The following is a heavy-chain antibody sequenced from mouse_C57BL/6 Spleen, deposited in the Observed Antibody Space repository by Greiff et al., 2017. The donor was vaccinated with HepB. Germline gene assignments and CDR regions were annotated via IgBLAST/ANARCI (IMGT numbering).Heavy chain of an antibody. V-gene: IGHV1-19*01. J-gene: IGHJ3*01. CDR1: GYTFTDYY. Sequence: EVQVVESGPVLVKPGASVKMSCKASGYTFTDYYMNWVKQSHGKSLEWIGVINPYNGGTSYNQKFKGKATLTVDKSSSTAYMELNSLTSEDSAVYYCARRDDYVPFAYWGQGTLVTVSA. CDR2: INPYNGGT. D-gene: IGHD2-4*01. CDR3: ARRDDYVPFAY.